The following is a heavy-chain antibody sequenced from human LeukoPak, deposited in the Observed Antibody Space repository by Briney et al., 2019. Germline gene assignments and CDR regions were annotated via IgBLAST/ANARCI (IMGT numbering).Heavy chain of an antibody. CDR3: AKMGMLTRYFDC. D-gene: IGHD4-23*01. J-gene: IGHJ4*02. V-gene: IGHV4-31*03. Sequence: SQTLSLTCTVSGGPISSGSYYWSWIRQHPGKGLEWIGYIDYSGNTYYNPPLKSRVTISVDTSKNQFSLKLSAVTAADTAVYYCAKMGMLTRYFDCWGQGTLVAVSS. CDR2: IDYSGNT. CDR1: GGPISSGSYY.